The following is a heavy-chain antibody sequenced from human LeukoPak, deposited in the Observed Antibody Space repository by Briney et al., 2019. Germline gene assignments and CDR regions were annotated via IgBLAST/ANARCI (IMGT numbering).Heavy chain of an antibody. D-gene: IGHD5-18*01. V-gene: IGHV1-2*02. J-gene: IGHJ4*02. CDR1: AYTFTGYY. CDR3: ARDTAMDSYYFDY. CDR2: INPNSGVT. Sequence: ASVTVSCKASAYTFTGYYMHWVRQAPGQGLEWMGWINPNSGVTNYAQKFQGRVTMTRDTSTSTAYMDLSRLRSDDTAVYYCARDTAMDSYYFDYWGQGTPVTVSS.